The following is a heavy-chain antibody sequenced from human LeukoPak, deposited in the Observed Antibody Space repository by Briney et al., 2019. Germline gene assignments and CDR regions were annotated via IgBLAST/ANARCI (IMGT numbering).Heavy chain of an antibody. D-gene: IGHD3-10*01. CDR1: GYTFTSYA. V-gene: IGHV1-3*01. CDR2: INAGNGNT. Sequence: ASVKVSCKASGYTFTSYAMHWVRQAPGQRLEWMGWINAGNGNTKYSQKFQGRVTITRDTSASTAYMELSSLRSEDTAVYYCARNIDAMVRGVEDYGMDVWGEGTTVTVSS. CDR3: ARNIDAMVRGVEDYGMDV. J-gene: IGHJ6*04.